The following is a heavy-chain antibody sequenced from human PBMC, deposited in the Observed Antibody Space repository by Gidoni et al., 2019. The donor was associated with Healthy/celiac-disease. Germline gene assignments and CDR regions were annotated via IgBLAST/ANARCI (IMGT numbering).Heavy chain of an antibody. Sequence: QVQLVQSGAEVKKPGSSVKVSCKASGGTFSSYAISWVRQAPGQGLEWMGGIIPIFGTANYAQKFQGRVTITADESTSTAYMERSSLRSEDTAVYYCARGLEVVPPRIYYYGMDVWGQGTTVTVSS. CDR2: IIPIFGTA. V-gene: IGHV1-69*01. D-gene: IGHD2-2*01. CDR1: GGTFSSYA. J-gene: IGHJ6*02. CDR3: ARGLEVVPPRIYYYGMDV.